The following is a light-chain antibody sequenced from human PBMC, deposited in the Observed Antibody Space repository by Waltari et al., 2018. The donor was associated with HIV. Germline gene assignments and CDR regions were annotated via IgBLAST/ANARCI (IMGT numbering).Light chain of an antibody. CDR2: GKN. J-gene: IGLJ2*01. CDR1: SLRSYY. CDR3: NSRDSSGNHLYVV. Sequence: SSELTQDPAVSVALGQTVRITCQGDSLRSYYASWYQQKPGQAPVLVIYGKNNRPPGIPDRFSGSSSGNTASLTITGAQAEDEADYYCNSRDSSGNHLYVVFGGGTKLTVL. V-gene: IGLV3-19*01.